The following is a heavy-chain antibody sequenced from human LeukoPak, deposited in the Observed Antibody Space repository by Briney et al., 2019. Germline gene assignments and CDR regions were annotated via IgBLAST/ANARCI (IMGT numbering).Heavy chain of an antibody. CDR3: ARATTLLDY. CDR2: ISSSGSTT. CDR1: GFTFSSYT. D-gene: IGHD1-26*01. Sequence: GGFLRLSCAASGFTFSSYTMNWVRQAPGKGLEWISYISSSGSTTYYADSVKGRFTISRDNAKNSLYLQMNSLRDEDTAVYYCARATTLLDYWGQGTLVTVSS. J-gene: IGHJ4*02. V-gene: IGHV3-48*02.